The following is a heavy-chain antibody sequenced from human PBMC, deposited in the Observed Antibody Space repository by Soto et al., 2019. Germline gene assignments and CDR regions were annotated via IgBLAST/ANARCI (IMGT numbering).Heavy chain of an antibody. V-gene: IGHV4-31*03. CDR1: GGSISSGGYY. Sequence: QVQLQESGPGLVKPSQTLSLTCTVSGGSISSGGYYWSWIRQHPGKGLEWIGYIYYSGSTYYNPSRNSRVTISVDTSKNQFSLKLSSVTASETGVYYCARERTSSGWYPDGAFDIWGQGTMVTVSS. J-gene: IGHJ3*02. CDR2: IYYSGST. CDR3: ARERTSSGWYPDGAFDI. D-gene: IGHD6-19*01.